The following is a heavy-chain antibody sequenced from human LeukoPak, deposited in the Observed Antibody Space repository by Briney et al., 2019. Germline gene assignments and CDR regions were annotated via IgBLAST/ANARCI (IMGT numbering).Heavy chain of an antibody. V-gene: IGHV3-9*01. CDR3: AKGSSGSYSQDAFDI. CDR2: ISWNSGTI. CDR1: GFTLDDYA. Sequence: PGRSLRLSCAASGFTLDDYAMHWVRQVPGKGLEWVSGISWNSGTIGYADSVKGRFTISRDNAKNSLYLRMNSLRAEDTALYYCAKGSSGSYSQDAFDIWGQGTMVTVSS. J-gene: IGHJ3*02. D-gene: IGHD1-26*01.